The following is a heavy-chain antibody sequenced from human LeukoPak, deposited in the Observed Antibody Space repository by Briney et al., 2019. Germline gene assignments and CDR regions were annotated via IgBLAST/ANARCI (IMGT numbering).Heavy chain of an antibody. J-gene: IGHJ5*02. D-gene: IGHD2-15*01. CDR2: IKQDGSEK. V-gene: IGHV3-7*01. CDR3: AKDRTYSKNRPRANWFDP. CDR1: GFTFSSYG. Sequence: GGSLRLSCAASGFTFSSYGMHWVRQAPGKGLEWVANIKQDGSEKYYVDSVKGRFTISRDNSKNTLYLQMNSLRAEDTAVYYCAKDRTYSKNRPRANWFDPWGQGTLVTVSS.